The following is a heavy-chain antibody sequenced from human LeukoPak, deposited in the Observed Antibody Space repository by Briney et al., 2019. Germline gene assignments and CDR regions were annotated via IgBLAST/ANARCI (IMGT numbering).Heavy chain of an antibody. V-gene: IGHV4-39*07. CDR1: GGSISSSSYY. CDR3: ARDWGGGSSSNWFDP. Sequence: SETLSLTCTVSGGSISSSSYYWGWIRQPPGKGLKWIGSIYYSGSTYYNPSLKSRVTISVDTSKNQFSLKLSSVTAADTAVYYCARDWGGGSSSNWFDPWGQGTLVTVSS. D-gene: IGHD6-6*01. J-gene: IGHJ5*02. CDR2: IYYSGST.